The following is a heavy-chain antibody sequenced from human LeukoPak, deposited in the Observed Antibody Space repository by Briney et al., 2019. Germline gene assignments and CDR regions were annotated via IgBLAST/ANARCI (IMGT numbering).Heavy chain of an antibody. CDR1: GGSFGGYY. J-gene: IGHJ4*02. CDR2: INHSGST. CDR3: ASICRDGYNERFDY. D-gene: IGHD5-24*01. Sequence: SETLSLTWAVYGGSFGGYYWSWIRQPPGKGLEWIGEINHSGSTNYNPSLKSRVTISVDTSKNQFSLKLSSVTAADTAVYYCASICRDGYNERFDYWGQGTLVTVSS. V-gene: IGHV4-34*01.